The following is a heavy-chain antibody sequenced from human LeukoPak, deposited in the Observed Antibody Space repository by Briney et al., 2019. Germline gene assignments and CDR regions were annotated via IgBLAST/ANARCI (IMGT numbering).Heavy chain of an antibody. J-gene: IGHJ5*02. CDR2: ISGSGGST. V-gene: IGHV3-23*01. CDR3: AKGPYGGNSGWFDP. D-gene: IGHD4-23*01. CDR1: GFTFSSYA. Sequence: GGPLRLSCAASGFTFSSYAMSWVRQAPGKGLEWVSAISGSGGSTYYADSVKGRFTISRDNSKNTLYLQMNSLRAEDTAVYYCAKGPYGGNSGWFDPWGQGTLVTVSS.